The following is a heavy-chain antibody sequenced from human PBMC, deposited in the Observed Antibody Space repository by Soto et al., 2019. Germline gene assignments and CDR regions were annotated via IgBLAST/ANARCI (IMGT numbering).Heavy chain of an antibody. CDR2: IYYTGST. CDR3: ARRWGEAFDI. Sequence: QVQLQESGPGLVKPSETLSLTGTVYGGSISSYYWSWIRQPPGKGLEWIGYIYYTGSTNYNPSLKSRVTISVDTSKNQFSLKLSSVTAADTAVYYCARRWGEAFDIWGQGTMVTVSS. V-gene: IGHV4-59*08. CDR1: GGSISSYY. D-gene: IGHD3-16*01. J-gene: IGHJ3*02.